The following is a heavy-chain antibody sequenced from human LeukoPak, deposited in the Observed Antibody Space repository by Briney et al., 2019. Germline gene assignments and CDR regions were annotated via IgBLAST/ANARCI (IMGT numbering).Heavy chain of an antibody. CDR3: ARDLRIAAAGHGY. D-gene: IGHD6-13*01. V-gene: IGHV1-8*01. CDR2: MNPNSGNT. Sequence: GASVKVSCKASGYTFTSYDINWARQATGQGLEWMGWMNPNSGNTGYAQKFQGRVTMTRNTSISTAYMELSSLRSEDTAVYYCARDLRIAAAGHGYWGQGTLVTVSS. J-gene: IGHJ4*02. CDR1: GYTFTSYD.